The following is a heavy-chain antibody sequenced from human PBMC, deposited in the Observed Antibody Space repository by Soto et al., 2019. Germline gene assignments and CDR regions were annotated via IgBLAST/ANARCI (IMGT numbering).Heavy chain of an antibody. J-gene: IGHJ3*02. Sequence: GGSLRLSCAASGFTFSSYAMGWVRQAPGKGLEWVSAISGSGGSTYYADSVKGRFTISRDNSKNTLYLQMNSLRAEDTAVYYCAKGGEYYDFWSGSYAFDIWGQGTMVTVSS. V-gene: IGHV3-23*01. D-gene: IGHD3-3*01. CDR1: GFTFSSYA. CDR3: AKGGEYYDFWSGSYAFDI. CDR2: ISGSGGST.